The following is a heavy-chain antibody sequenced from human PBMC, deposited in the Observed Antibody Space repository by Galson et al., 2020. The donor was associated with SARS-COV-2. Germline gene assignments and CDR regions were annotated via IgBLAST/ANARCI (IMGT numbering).Heavy chain of an antibody. V-gene: IGHV4-31*03. CDR2: IYYSGST. D-gene: IGHD3-16*01. CDR1: GGSISSGDYY. J-gene: IGHJ4*02. CDR3: ARGRHGGIRDPLYY. Sequence: ASETLSLTCTVSGGSISSGDYYWSWIRQHPGKGLEWIGYIYYSGSTYYNPSLKSRVTISVDTSKNQFSLKLSSVTAADTAVYYCARGRHGGIRDPLYYWGQGTLVTVSS.